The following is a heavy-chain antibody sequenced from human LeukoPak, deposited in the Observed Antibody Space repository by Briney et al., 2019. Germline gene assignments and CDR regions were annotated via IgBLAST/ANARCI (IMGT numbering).Heavy chain of an antibody. CDR1: GGSFSGYY. V-gene: IGHV4-39*01. CDR3: ARRSDPLRYDSSGYYYGVFDY. Sequence: SETLSLTCAVYGGSFSGYYWGWIRQPPGKGLEWIGSIYYSGSTYYNPSLKSRVTISVDTSKNQFSLKLSSVTAADTAVYYCARRSDPLRYDSSGYYYGVFDYWGQGTLVTVSS. D-gene: IGHD3-22*01. CDR2: IYYSGST. J-gene: IGHJ4*02.